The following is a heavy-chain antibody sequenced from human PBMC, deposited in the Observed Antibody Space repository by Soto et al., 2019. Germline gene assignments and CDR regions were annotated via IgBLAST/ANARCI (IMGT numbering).Heavy chain of an antibody. J-gene: IGHJ4*02. Sequence: GASVKVSCKASGYTFTSYGISWVRQAPGQGLEWMGWISAYNGNTNYAQKLQGRVTMTADKSTSTAYMELSSLRSEDTAVYYCARVADCSGGSCYRIDYWGQGTLVTVSS. CDR1: GYTFTSYG. CDR3: ARVADCSGGSCYRIDY. V-gene: IGHV1-18*01. D-gene: IGHD2-15*01. CDR2: ISAYNGNT.